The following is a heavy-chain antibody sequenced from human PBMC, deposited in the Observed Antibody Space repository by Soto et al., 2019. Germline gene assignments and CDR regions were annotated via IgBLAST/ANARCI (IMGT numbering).Heavy chain of an antibody. V-gene: IGHV4-61*08. Sequence: PSETLSLTCAVSGGSISSGGYSWSWIRQPPGKGLEWLGYIFFTGNTKYNPSLKSRLSLSLDASKNQFSLTLTSVTTADTAVYYCAREGGGYRFGYWGQGTLVTVSS. J-gene: IGHJ4*02. CDR1: GGSISSGGYS. CDR2: IFFTGNT. CDR3: AREGGGYRFGY. D-gene: IGHD3-16*02.